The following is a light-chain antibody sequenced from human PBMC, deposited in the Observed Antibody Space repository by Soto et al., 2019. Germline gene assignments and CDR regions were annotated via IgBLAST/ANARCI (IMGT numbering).Light chain of an antibody. CDR3: QQYGSSPS. Sequence: EILLTQSPGTLSLSPGERATLSCRASQSVGSNYLAWYQQKPGQAPRLLIYAASGKATGIPDRFSGSGSGTDFTLTISRLDPEDFAVYYCQQYGSSPSFGQGTKVDIK. CDR1: QSVGSNY. V-gene: IGKV3-20*01. J-gene: IGKJ1*01. CDR2: AAS.